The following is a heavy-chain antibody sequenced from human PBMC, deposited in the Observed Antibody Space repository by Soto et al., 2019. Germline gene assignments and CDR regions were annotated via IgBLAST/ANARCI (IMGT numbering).Heavy chain of an antibody. D-gene: IGHD6-19*01. CDR3: ARDRTIAVAGTDYYYGMDV. CDR1: GYTFTGYY. J-gene: IGHJ6*02. V-gene: IGHV1-2*04. CDR2: INPNSGGT. Sequence: ASVKVSCKASGYTFTGYYMHWVRQAPGQGLEWMGWINPNSGGTNYAQKFQGWVTMTRDTSISTAYMELSRLRSDDTAVYYCARDRTIAVAGTDYYYGMDVWGQGTTVTVSS.